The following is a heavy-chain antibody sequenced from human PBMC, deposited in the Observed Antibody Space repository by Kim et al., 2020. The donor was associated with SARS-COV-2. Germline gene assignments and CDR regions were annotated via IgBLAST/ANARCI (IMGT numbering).Heavy chain of an antibody. Sequence: GGSLRLSCAASGFTFSSYAMHWVRQAPGKGLEWVAVISYDGSNKYYADSVKGRFTISRDNSKNTLYLQMNSLRAEDTAVYYCARGSQWKLWLSPFEYYYGMDVWGQGTTVTVSS. V-gene: IGHV3-30*04. J-gene: IGHJ6*02. D-gene: IGHD5-18*01. CDR1: GFTFSSYA. CDR3: ARGSQWKLWLSPFEYYYGMDV. CDR2: ISYDGSNK.